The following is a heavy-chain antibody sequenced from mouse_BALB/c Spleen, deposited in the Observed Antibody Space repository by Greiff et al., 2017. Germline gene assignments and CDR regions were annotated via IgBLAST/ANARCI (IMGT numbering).Heavy chain of an antibody. V-gene: IGHV1S126*01. Sequence: VQLQQSGPQLVRPGASVKISCKASGYSFTSYWMHWVKQRPGQGLEWIGMIDPSDSETSLNQKFKDKATLTVDKSSSTAYMQLSSPTSEDSAVYYCGREGWAWEGDDWGQGTTLTVSS. CDR3: GREGWAWEGDD. J-gene: IGHJ2*01. CDR1: GYSFTSYW. D-gene: IGHD1-1*02. CDR2: IDPSDSET.